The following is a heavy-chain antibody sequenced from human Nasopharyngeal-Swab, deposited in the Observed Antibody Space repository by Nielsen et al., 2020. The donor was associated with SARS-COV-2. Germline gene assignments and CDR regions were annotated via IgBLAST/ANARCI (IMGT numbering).Heavy chain of an antibody. CDR2: INSDGSST. Sequence: GESLKISCAASGFTFSSYWMHWVRQAPGKGLVWVSRINSDGSSTSYADSVKGRFTISRDNAKNTLYLQMNSLRAEDTAVYYCARDSYCYYGMDVWGQGTTVTVSS. V-gene: IGHV3-74*01. CDR3: ARDSYCYYGMDV. CDR1: GFTFSSYW. J-gene: IGHJ6*02.